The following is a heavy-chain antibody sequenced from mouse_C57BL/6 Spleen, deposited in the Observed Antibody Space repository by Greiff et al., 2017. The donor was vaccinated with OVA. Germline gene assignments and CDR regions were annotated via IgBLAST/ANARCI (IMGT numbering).Heavy chain of an antibody. CDR2: IDPETGGT. CDR3: TRSENYARDY. Sequence: QVQLQQSGAELVRPGASVTLSCKASGYTFTDYEMHWVKQTPVHGLEWIGAIDPETGGTAYNQKFKGKAILTADKSSSTAYMELRSLTSEDSAVYYCTRSENYARDYWGQGTSVTVSS. CDR1: GYTFTDYE. V-gene: IGHV1-15*01. J-gene: IGHJ4*01.